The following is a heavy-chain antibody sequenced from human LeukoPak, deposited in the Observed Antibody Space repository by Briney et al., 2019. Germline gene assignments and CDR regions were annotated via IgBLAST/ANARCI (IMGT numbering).Heavy chain of an antibody. D-gene: IGHD4-23*01. V-gene: IGHV1-58*02. CDR2: IVVGSGNT. CDR1: GFTFTSSA. CDR3: AADTYGGLNFDY. J-gene: IGHJ4*02. Sequence: SVKVSCKASGFTFTSSAMQWVRQARGQRLEWIGWIVVGSGNTNYAQKLQERVTITRDMSTSTAYMELSSLRSEDTAVYYCAADTYGGLNFDYWGQGTLVTVSS.